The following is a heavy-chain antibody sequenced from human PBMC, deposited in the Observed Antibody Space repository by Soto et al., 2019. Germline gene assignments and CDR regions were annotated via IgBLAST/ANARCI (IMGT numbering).Heavy chain of an antibody. CDR2: IYYSGST. V-gene: IGHV4-59*01. CDR3: ARGQLYYSDY. J-gene: IGHJ4*02. Sequence: SETLSLTCTVSGGSISSYFWSWIRQPPGKGLEWIGYIYYSGSTNYNPSLKSRVTISIKTSKNQFSLKLSSVTAADTAVYYCARGQLYYSDYWGQGTLVTVSS. CDR1: GGSISSYF. D-gene: IGHD1-1*01.